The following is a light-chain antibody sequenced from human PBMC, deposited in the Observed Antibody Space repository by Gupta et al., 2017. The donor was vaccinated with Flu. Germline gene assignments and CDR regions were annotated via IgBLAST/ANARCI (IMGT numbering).Light chain of an antibody. V-gene: IGLV2-23*02. J-gene: IGLJ2*01. Sequence: QSALTQPASVSGSPGQSITISCTGTNSDIGTFNLVSWYRQHPGKAPKLLLYEVTKRPSGISDRFSGSRSGNTASLTISGLQNEDEADYYCCSYAGSRTFALFDGGTKLTVL. CDR1: NSDIGTFNL. CDR2: EVT. CDR3: CSYAGSRTFAL.